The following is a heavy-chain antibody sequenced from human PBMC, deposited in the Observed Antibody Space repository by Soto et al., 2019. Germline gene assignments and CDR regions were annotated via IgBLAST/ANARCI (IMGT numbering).Heavy chain of an antibody. CDR1: GFTFSNYA. Sequence: PGGSLRLSCAASGFTFSNYAMHWVRQAPGKGLEWVAVISYDGSDKYNANSVKGRFTISRDNSKNTLYLQMNSLRAEDTAVYYCARDTGPNGYNYYYFGMDVWRQGTTVPVYS. CDR3: ARDTGPNGYNYYYFGMDV. V-gene: IGHV3-30-3*01. CDR2: ISYDGSDK. D-gene: IGHD5-18*01. J-gene: IGHJ6*02.